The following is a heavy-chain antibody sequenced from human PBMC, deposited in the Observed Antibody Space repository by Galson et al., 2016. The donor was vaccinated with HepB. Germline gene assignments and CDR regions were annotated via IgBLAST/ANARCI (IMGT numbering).Heavy chain of an antibody. CDR1: GFTFSSYG. Sequence: SLRLSCAASGFTFSSYGMHWVRQAPDKGREWVAVISYDGRNEYYGDSVKGRFTISRDNSKNSVYLQINSLRVEDTAVYYCAKGWVEWLVQDHFDHWGQGTLVTVSP. V-gene: IGHV3-30*18. J-gene: IGHJ4*02. CDR2: ISYDGRNE. D-gene: IGHD6-19*01. CDR3: AKGWVEWLVQDHFDH.